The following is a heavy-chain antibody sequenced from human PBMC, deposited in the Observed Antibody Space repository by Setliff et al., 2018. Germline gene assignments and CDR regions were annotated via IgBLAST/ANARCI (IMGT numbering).Heavy chain of an antibody. D-gene: IGHD3-22*01. J-gene: IGHJ4*02. CDR3: ARGPVMIVATGYFDY. CDR1: GGSISSGSYY. CDR2: IYTSGST. Sequence: SETLSLTCTVSGGSISSGSYYWSWIRQPAGKGLEWIGRIYTSGSTNYNPSLKSRVTISVDTSKNQFSLKLSSVTAADTAVYYCARGPVMIVATGYFDYWGQGTLATVSS. V-gene: IGHV4-61*02.